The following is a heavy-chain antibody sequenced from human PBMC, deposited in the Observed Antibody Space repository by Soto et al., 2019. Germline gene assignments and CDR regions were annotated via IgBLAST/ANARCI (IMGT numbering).Heavy chain of an antibody. Sequence: SAKVSCKVYGYIFTTYGITWVRQAPGQGLEWLGWISAYNGNAYSAQKFQGRVTMTTDPSTTTAYMELTSLRSDDTAIYYCARAYHEALDIWGQGTMVTVSS. V-gene: IGHV1-18*01. CDR3: ARAYHEALDI. D-gene: IGHD2-2*01. CDR1: GYIFTTYG. CDR2: ISAYNGNA. J-gene: IGHJ3*02.